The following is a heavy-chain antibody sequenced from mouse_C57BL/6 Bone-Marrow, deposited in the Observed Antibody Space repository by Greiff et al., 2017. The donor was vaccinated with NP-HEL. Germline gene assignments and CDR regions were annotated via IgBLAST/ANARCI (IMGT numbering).Heavy chain of an antibody. Sequence: EVKVVESGGGLVQPKGSLKLSCAASGFSFNTYAMNWVRQAPGKGLEWVARIRSKSNNYATYYADSVKDRFTISRDDSESMLYLQMNNLKTEDTAMYYCVRHKTAQATEGYFDYWGQGTTLTVSS. V-gene: IGHV10-1*01. J-gene: IGHJ2*01. CDR3: VRHKTAQATEGYFDY. CDR2: IRSKSNNYAT. D-gene: IGHD3-2*02. CDR1: GFSFNTYA.